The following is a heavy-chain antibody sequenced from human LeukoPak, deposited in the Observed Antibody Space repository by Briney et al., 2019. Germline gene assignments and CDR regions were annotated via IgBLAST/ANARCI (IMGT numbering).Heavy chain of an antibody. Sequence: SVKVSCKASGFTFTSSAVQWVRQARGQRLEWIGWIVVGSGNTNYAQKFQERVTITRDMSTSTAYMELSSLRSEDTAAYYCARDKTTVTSQGFDYWGQGTLVTVSS. CDR2: IVVGSGNT. CDR1: GFTFTSSA. J-gene: IGHJ4*02. V-gene: IGHV1-58*01. D-gene: IGHD4-17*01. CDR3: ARDKTTVTSQGFDY.